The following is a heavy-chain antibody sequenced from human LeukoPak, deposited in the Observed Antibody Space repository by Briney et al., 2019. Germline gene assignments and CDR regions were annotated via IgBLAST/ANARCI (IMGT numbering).Heavy chain of an antibody. CDR3: ARGSSGWFDDNWFDP. D-gene: IGHD6-19*01. Sequence: GGSLRLSCAASGFTFSSYAMSWVRQAPGKGLEWVSAISGSGSDTYHADSVKGRFTTSRDNSKNTLYLQMNSLRAEDTAVYYCARGSSGWFDDNWFDPWGQGTLVTVSS. V-gene: IGHV3-23*01. CDR2: ISGSGSDT. CDR1: GFTFSSYA. J-gene: IGHJ5*02.